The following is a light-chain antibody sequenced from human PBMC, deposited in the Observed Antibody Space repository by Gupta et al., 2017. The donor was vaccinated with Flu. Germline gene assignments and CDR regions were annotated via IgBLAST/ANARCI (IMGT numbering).Light chain of an antibody. CDR2: QVP. J-gene: IGKJ1*01. Sequence: DVVMTQSPLSLPVTLGQPASISCTSTQNLVYSDGNTYLHWFQQRPGQSPRRLIYQVPYRDSGVPDRFSGSGSGTDFTLKISRVEAEDVGIYFCMQGAHWPWAFGQGTKVEIK. CDR1: QNLVYSDGNTY. V-gene: IGKV2-30*01. CDR3: MQGAHWPWA.